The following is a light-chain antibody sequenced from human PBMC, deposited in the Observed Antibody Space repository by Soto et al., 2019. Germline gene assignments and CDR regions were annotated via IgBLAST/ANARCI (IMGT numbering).Light chain of an antibody. CDR3: QQYNSYPWT. CDR1: QSISSW. V-gene: IGKV1-5*01. J-gene: IGKJ1*01. CDR2: DAS. Sequence: IQMTQSPSTLSASVLDRVTITCLASQSISSWLAWYQQKPGKAPKLLIYDASSLESGVPSRFSGSGSGTEFTLTISSLQPDDFATYYCQQYNSYPWTFGQGTKVDIK.